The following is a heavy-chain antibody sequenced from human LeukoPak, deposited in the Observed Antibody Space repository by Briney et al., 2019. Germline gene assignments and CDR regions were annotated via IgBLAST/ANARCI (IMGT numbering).Heavy chain of an antibody. J-gene: IGHJ6*03. D-gene: IGHD6-19*01. V-gene: IGHV3-48*01. Sequence: PGGSLRLSCAASGFTFSSYSMNWVRQARGKGLEWVSYISSSSSTIYYADSVKGRFTIYRDNAKHSLYLQMNSLRAEDTAVYYCAREQVWLVYMDVWGKGTTVTVSS. CDR1: GFTFSSYS. CDR2: ISSSSSTI. CDR3: AREQVWLVYMDV.